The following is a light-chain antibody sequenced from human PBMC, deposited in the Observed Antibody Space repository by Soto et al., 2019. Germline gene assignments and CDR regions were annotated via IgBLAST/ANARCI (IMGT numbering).Light chain of an antibody. CDR3: QQFYNWPRT. CDR2: GAS. Sequence: EIVMTQSPGTLSVSPGERATLSCSASQSVSSNLAWYQQKPGQAPRLLIYGASTRATGIPARFSGSGSETEFTLTISSLQSEDFAVYYCQQFYNWPRTFGQGTKVEIK. J-gene: IGKJ1*01. V-gene: IGKV3-15*01. CDR1: QSVSSN.